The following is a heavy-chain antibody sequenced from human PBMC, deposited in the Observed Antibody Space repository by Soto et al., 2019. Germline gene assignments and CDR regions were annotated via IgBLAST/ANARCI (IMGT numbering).Heavy chain of an antibody. J-gene: IGHJ4*02. CDR1: GFTFSRYA. D-gene: IGHD6-19*01. CDR2: ISFDGNIK. Sequence: QVQLVESGGGMVQPGKSLRLSCAAAGFTFSRYAMYWVRQAPGKGLEWVATISFDGNIKLYADSVRGRFTFSRDNSKNTLYLQMNSLRPDDAGVYYCVRDYGWTTVAGTGYFDDWGQGTLVNVSA. CDR3: VRDYGWTTVAGTGYFDD. V-gene: IGHV3-30*03.